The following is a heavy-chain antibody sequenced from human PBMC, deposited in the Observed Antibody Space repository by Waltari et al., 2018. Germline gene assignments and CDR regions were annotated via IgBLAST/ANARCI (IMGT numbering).Heavy chain of an antibody. CDR3: ARAGWYLFDY. D-gene: IGHD6-19*01. J-gene: IGHJ4*02. CDR2: INPSGGST. V-gene: IGHV1-46*01. Sequence: QVQLVQSGAEVKKPGASVQVSSKASGYTFTSYYMHWVRQAPGKGLEWMGIINPSGGSTSYAQKFQDRVTMTRDTSTSTVYMELSSLRSEDTAVYYCARAGWYLFDYWGQGTLVTVSS. CDR1: GYTFTSYY.